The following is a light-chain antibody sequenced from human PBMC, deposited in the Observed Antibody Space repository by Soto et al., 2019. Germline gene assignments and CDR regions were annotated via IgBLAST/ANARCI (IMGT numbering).Light chain of an antibody. CDR2: ATS. V-gene: IGLV2-23*01. J-gene: IGLJ3*02. Sequence: QSVLTQPASVSGSPGQSITISCTGTSSDVGNYKYVSWYQQHPGKAPKLMIYATSKRPSGVSNRFSGSKSGDTASLTISGLQAEDEADYYCTSFARGSTLVFGGGTKLTVL. CDR3: TSFARGSTLV. CDR1: SSDVGNYKY.